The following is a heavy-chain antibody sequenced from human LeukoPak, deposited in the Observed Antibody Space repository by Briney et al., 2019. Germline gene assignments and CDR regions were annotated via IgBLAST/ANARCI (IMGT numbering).Heavy chain of an antibody. Sequence: PGASVKVSCKASGYTFTGYYMHWVRQAPGQGLERMGWINPNSGGTNYAQKFQGRVTMTRDTSISTAYMELSRLRSDDTAVYYCAREGYSYGSSFDYWGQGTLVTVSS. J-gene: IGHJ4*02. CDR1: GYTFTGYY. D-gene: IGHD5-18*01. CDR3: AREGYSYGSSFDY. CDR2: INPNSGGT. V-gene: IGHV1-2*02.